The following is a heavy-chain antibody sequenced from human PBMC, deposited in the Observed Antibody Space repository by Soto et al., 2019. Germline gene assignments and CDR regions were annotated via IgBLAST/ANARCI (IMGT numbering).Heavy chain of an antibody. J-gene: IGHJ6*03. V-gene: IGHV3-21*06. Sequence: EVQLVESGGGLVKPGGSLRLSCVVSGFTFSSYSMNWVRQAPGKGLEWVSSISSGSNYTYYADSVKGRFPISRDNDKNAVYLQRNRLRAEDTALYFCARDFKESQYYYYCMDVWGKGTTVTVSS. CDR2: ISSGSNYT. D-gene: IGHD3-10*01. CDR3: ARDFKESQYYYYCMDV. CDR1: GFTFSSYS.